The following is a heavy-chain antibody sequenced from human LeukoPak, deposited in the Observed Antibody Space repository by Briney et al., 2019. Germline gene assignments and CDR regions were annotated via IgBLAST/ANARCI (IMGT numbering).Heavy chain of an antibody. CDR2: IYYNGLT. J-gene: IGHJ4*02. CDR1: GVSIDSGADY. CDR3: AQLKRFWTGYYFEH. D-gene: IGHD3/OR15-3a*01. Sequence: SDTLSLTCTVSGVSIDSGADYWGWIRQTPGEGPEWIGTIYYNGLTYYSPSLTSRVTMSVDTSKNQFSLRLTSVTATDTALYYCAQLKRFWTGYYFEHWGQGTLVAVSS. V-gene: IGHV4-39*01.